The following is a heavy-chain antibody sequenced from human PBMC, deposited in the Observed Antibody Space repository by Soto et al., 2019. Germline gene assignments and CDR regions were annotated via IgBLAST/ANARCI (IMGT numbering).Heavy chain of an antibody. CDR2: VYRTGST. CDR1: GGPISTSNW. CDR3: ARARATIAAAAIFDC. D-gene: IGHD6-13*01. V-gene: IGHV4-4*02. J-gene: IGHJ4*02. Sequence: QVQLQESGPGLVKPSGTLSLTCAVSGGPISTSNWWCWVRQPPGKGIERIGEVYRTGSTNYNPSVKSRLTISVDKSKNQFSLKLTSVTAADTAVYYCARARATIAAAAIFDCWGQGTLVTVSS.